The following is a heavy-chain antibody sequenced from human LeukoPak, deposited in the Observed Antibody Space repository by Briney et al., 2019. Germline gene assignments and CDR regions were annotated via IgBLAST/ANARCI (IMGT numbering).Heavy chain of an antibody. V-gene: IGHV1-18*01. CDR2: ISAYSGDT. Sequence: ASVKVSCKASGYTFTNYGLNWVRQAPGQGLEWMGWISAYSGDTKYTQNLQGRVTMTTDTSTSTAFMELRSLRSDDTAVYYCARDLRRDDSSSYYYIGWFDLWGQGTLVTVSS. CDR3: ARDLRRDDSSSYYYIGWFDL. J-gene: IGHJ5*01. CDR1: GYTFTNYG. D-gene: IGHD3-22*01.